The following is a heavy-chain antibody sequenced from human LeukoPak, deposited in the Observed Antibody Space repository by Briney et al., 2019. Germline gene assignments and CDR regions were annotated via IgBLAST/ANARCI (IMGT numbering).Heavy chain of an antibody. CDR1: GGSFSGYY. D-gene: IGHD3-3*01. J-gene: IGHJ4*02. CDR3: ARGRWLLYYYFDY. V-gene: IGHV4-34*01. CDR2: INHSGST. Sequence: PSETLSLTCAVYGGSFSGYYWSWIRQPPGKGLEWIGEINHSGSTNYNPSLKSRVTISVDTSKNQFSLKLSSVTAADTAVHYCARGRWLLYYYFDYWGQGTLVTVSS.